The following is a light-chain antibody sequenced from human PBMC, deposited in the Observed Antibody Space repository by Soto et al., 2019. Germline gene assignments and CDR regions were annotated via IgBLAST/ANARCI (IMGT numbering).Light chain of an antibody. CDR2: DAS. J-gene: IGKJ4*01. CDR3: QQYGSSPLT. Sequence: EIVLTQSPGTLSLSPGERATLSCRASQYVSARYLAWYQQKPGQAPRLLIFDASNRATGIPDRFSGSGSGTDFILTISRLEHEDFAVYFCQQYGSSPLTFGGGTKVEIK. V-gene: IGKV3-20*01. CDR1: QYVSARY.